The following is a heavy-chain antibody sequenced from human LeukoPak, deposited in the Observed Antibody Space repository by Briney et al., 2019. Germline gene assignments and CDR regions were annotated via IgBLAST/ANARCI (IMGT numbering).Heavy chain of an antibody. J-gene: IGHJ5*02. Sequence: GGSLRLSCAASGITFSSFGMHWVRQAPGKGLEWVAFIWYDGSNKYYADSVKGRFTISRDNSKNTLYLQMNSLRVEDTAVYYCARDGTQTAGPFDPWGQGTLVTVSP. CDR2: IWYDGSNK. V-gene: IGHV3-33*01. CDR3: ARDGTQTAGPFDP. CDR1: GITFSSFG. D-gene: IGHD1/OR15-1a*01.